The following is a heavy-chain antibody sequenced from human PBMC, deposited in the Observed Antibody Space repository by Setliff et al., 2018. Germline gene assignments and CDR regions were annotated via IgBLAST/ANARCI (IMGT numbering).Heavy chain of an antibody. CDR1: GYTFTSYD. D-gene: IGHD3-22*01. Sequence: ASVKVSCKASGYTFTSYDINWVRQATGQGLEWMGWMNPNSGNTGYAQKFQGRVTMTRNTSISTAYMELSSLRSGDTAVYYCARGLTYYYDSSVRFLDAFDIWGQGTMVTVSS. CDR3: ARGLTYYYDSSVRFLDAFDI. J-gene: IGHJ3*02. V-gene: IGHV1-8*01. CDR2: MNPNSGNT.